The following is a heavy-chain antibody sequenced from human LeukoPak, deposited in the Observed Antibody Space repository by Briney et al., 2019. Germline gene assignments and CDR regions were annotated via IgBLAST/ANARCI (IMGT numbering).Heavy chain of an antibody. D-gene: IGHD1-26*01. CDR2: LDPEDGET. V-gene: IGHV1-24*01. CDR1: GHTLTDLS. J-gene: IGHJ4*02. CDR3: ATGGIYSLLDY. Sequence: ASVTVSCKVSGHTLTDLSTHWVRQTPGGGLEWMGGLDPEDGETIYAQKFQGRVTMTEDTSTDTAYIELSSLRSEDTAVYYCATGGIYSLLDYWGQGTLVTVSS.